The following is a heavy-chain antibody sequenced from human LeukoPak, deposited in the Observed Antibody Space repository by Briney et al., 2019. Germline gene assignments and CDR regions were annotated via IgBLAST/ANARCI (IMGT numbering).Heavy chain of an antibody. V-gene: IGHV3-21*01. CDR3: ARGMVITTALVDY. CDR1: GFTFSSYS. D-gene: IGHD3-22*01. CDR2: ISSSSSYI. J-gene: IGHJ4*02. Sequence: GGSLRLSCAASGFTFSSYSMNWVRQAPGKGLEWVSSISSSSSYIYYADSVKGRFTISRDNAKNSLYLQMNSLRAEDTAVYYCARGMVITTALVDYWGQGTLVTVSS.